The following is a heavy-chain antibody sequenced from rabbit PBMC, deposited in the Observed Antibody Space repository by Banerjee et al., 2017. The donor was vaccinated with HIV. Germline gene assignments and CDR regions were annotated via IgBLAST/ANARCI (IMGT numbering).Heavy chain of an antibody. D-gene: IGHD4-1*01. J-gene: IGHJ4*01. CDR3: ARDLAGVIGWNFNL. CDR2: IYAGDNGNT. CDR1: GFSFSNKCV. Sequence: QEQLEESGGDLVKPEGSLTLTCTASGFSFSNKCVMCWVRQAPGKGLEWIACIYAGDNGNTYYASWAKGRFTISKASWTTVTLQMTSLTAADTASYFCARDLAGVIGWNFNLWGPGTLVTVS. V-gene: IGHV1S45*01.